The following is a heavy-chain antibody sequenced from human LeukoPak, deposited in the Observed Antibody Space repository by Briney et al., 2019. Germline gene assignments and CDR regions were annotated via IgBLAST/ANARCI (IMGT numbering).Heavy chain of an antibody. CDR1: GGSISSSSYY. J-gene: IGHJ5*02. D-gene: IGHD5-18*01. Sequence: SETLSLTCTVSGGSISSSSYYWGWIRQPPGKGLEWIGEINHSGSTNYNPSLKSRVTISVDTSKNQFSLKLSSVTAADTAVYYCARVIRGYSYGLTSIRPWGQGTLVTVSS. V-gene: IGHV4-39*07. CDR2: INHSGST. CDR3: ARVIRGYSYGLTSIRP.